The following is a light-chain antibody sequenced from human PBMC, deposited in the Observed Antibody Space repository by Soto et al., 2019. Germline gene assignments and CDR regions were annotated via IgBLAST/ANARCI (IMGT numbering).Light chain of an antibody. CDR3: QQYNSYPLT. V-gene: IGKV1-5*01. J-gene: IGKJ1*01. Sequence: DIQMTQSPSTLSASVGDRVTITCRASQSISSWLAWYQQKPGKAPKLLIYDASSLESGVPSRFSGSGSGTEFTLTISSLQPDDFATYYCQQYNSYPLTFGQGTKVELK. CDR1: QSISSW. CDR2: DAS.